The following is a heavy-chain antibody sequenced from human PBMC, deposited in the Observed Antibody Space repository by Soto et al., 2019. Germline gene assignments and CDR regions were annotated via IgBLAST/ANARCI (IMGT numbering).Heavy chain of an antibody. V-gene: IGHV1-8*01. D-gene: IGHD2-15*01. CDR2: MNPNSGNT. CDR3: ASQCSGASCACSSGMDV. CDR1: GSTFTSYD. J-gene: IGHJ6*02. Sequence: GASVKVSCKASGSTFTSYDINWVRQATVQGLEWMGWMNPNSGNTGYAQKFQGRVTMTRNTSSSTAYMELRSLRSEETAVYYFASQCSGASCACSSGMDVWDQGTTVAVSS.